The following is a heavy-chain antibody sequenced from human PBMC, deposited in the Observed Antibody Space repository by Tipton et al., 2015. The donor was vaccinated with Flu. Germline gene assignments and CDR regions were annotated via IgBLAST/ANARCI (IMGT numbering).Heavy chain of an antibody. CDR3: VRRDYSNYVSDPKSWFDP. D-gene: IGHD4-11*01. CDR1: GVSVNSYY. Sequence: TLSLTCSVSGVSVNSYYWSWIRQPAGKGLEWIGSVSRSGNTDYNPSLKSRVTISIDTSKNQFFLKMKSVAAADKAVYYCVRRDYSNYVSDPKSWFDPWGQGTLVTVSS. CDR2: VSRSGNT. V-gene: IGHV4-4*07. J-gene: IGHJ5*02.